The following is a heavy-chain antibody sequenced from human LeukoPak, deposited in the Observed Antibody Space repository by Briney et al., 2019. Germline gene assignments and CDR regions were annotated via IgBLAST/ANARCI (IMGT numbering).Heavy chain of an antibody. J-gene: IGHJ5*02. CDR3: ARMAQGRYFDWSNWFDP. CDR2: ISAYNGNT. CDR1: GYTFTSYG. Sequence: ASVKVSCKASGYTFTSYGISWVRQAPGQGLEWMGWISAYNGNTNYAQKLQGRVTMTTDTSTSTAYMELRSLRSDDTAVYYCARMAQGRYFDWSNWFDPWGQGTLSPSPQ. V-gene: IGHV1-18*04. D-gene: IGHD3-9*01.